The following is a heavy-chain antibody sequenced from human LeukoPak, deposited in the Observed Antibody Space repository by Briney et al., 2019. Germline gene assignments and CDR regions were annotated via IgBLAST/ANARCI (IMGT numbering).Heavy chain of an antibody. V-gene: IGHV4-59*01. CDR1: DGSISSYY. D-gene: IGHD5-24*01. Sequence: KSSETLSLTCTVSDGSISSYYWNWIRQPPGKGLEWIGYIYYSGSTNYNPSLKSRVTISVDTSKNQFSLKLSSVTAADTAVYYCAGRLWRRDGYNLSAFDIWGQGTMVTVSS. J-gene: IGHJ3*02. CDR3: AGRLWRRDGYNLSAFDI. CDR2: IYYSGST.